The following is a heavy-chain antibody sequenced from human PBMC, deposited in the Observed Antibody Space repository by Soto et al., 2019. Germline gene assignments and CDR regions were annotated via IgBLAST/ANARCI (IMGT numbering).Heavy chain of an antibody. CDR2: ISYDGSNK. Sequence: QVQVVESGGGVVQPGRSLRLSCGASGFTFTSYGMHWVRQAPGKGLEWVAVISYDGSNKYYADSVKGRFTISRDNSKNTLYLQMNSLRAEDTAVYYCAKAMGYGDYGGNFDYWGQGTLVTVSS. D-gene: IGHD4-17*01. V-gene: IGHV3-30*18. CDR1: GFTFTSYG. CDR3: AKAMGYGDYGGNFDY. J-gene: IGHJ4*02.